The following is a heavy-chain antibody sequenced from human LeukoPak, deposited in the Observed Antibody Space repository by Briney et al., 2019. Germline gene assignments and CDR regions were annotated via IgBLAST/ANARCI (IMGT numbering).Heavy chain of an antibody. J-gene: IGHJ4*02. CDR3: AKLTIVGAVTDY. V-gene: IGHV3-30*02. D-gene: IGHD1-26*01. Sequence: GGSLRLSCAASGFTFSSYGMHWVRQAPGKGLEWVAFIRYDGSNKYYADSVKGRFTISRDNSKNTLYLQMNSLRAGDTAVYYCAKLTIVGAVTDYWGQGTLVTVSS. CDR2: IRYDGSNK. CDR1: GFTFSSYG.